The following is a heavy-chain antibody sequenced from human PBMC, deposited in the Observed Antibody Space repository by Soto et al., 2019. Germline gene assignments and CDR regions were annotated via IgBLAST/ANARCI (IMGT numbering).Heavy chain of an antibody. J-gene: IGHJ5*02. D-gene: IGHD5-18*01. V-gene: IGHV1-24*01. CDR2: FDPEDGET. CDR3: ATGHYVDTAMEIRTRGFDP. CDR1: GYTLTELS. Sequence: ASVKVSCKVSGYTLTELSMHWVRQAPGKGLEWMGGFDPEDGETIYAQKFQGRVTMTEDTSTDTAYMELSSLRSEDTAVYYCATGHYVDTAMEIRTRGFDPWGQGTLVTVSS.